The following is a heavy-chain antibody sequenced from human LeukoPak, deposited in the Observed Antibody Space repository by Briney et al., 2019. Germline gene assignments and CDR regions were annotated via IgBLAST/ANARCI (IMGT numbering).Heavy chain of an antibody. D-gene: IGHD3-10*01. J-gene: IGHJ3*02. CDR3: ARDYYYGSGSYYNVGMGPVFDI. CDR1: GYTFTSYG. Sequence: ASVKVSCKASGYTFTSYGISWVRQAPGQGLEWMGWISAYNGNTNYAQKLQGRVTMTTDTSTSTAYMELRSLRSDDTAVYYCARDYYYGSGSYYNVGMGPVFDIWGQGTMVTVSS. CDR2: ISAYNGNT. V-gene: IGHV1-18*01.